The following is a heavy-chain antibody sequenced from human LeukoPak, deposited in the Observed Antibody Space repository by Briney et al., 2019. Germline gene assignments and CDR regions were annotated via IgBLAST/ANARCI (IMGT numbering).Heavy chain of an antibody. CDR2: VYYSGST. J-gene: IGHJ4*02. D-gene: IGHD6-13*01. CDR1: GVSISSYY. CDR3: ARQGGYSSSWYRLVGSTTPFDY. V-gene: IGHV4-59*08. Sequence: SETLSLTCTGSGVSISSYYWSWIRQPPGKGLEWMGYVYYSGSTNYNPSLKRRVTISVDTSKNQFSLKLSSVTAADTAVYYCARQGGYSSSWYRLVGSTTPFDYWGQGTLVTVSS.